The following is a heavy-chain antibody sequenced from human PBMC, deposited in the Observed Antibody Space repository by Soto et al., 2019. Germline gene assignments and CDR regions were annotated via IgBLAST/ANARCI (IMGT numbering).Heavy chain of an antibody. CDR3: ANPRSTGIAPNG. CDR1: GFTFSSFS. Sequence: GGSLRLSCSASGFTFSSFSMHWVRQAPWKGLEYVSGISSNGFSTYYADSVKGRFTISRDNSKNTLYLQMSSLRPEDTGVYYWANPRSTGIAPNGWGQGTLVTVGS. J-gene: IGHJ4*02. CDR2: ISSNGFST. V-gene: IGHV3-64D*06. D-gene: IGHD6-13*01.